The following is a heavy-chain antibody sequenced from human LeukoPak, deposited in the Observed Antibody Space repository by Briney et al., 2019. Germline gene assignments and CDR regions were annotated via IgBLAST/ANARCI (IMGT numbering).Heavy chain of an antibody. D-gene: IGHD5-18*01. V-gene: IGHV3-53*04. CDR1: GSTVSTNC. J-gene: IGHJ4*02. Sequence: QPGGSLRLSCAASGSTVSTNCMTWVRQAPGKGLEWVSTIYSGGTTYYADSVMGRFTVSRHNSRNTLYLQMNSLRAEDTAVYYCARVDTVMAYYFDLWGQGTLVTVSS. CDR3: ARVDTVMAYYFDL. CDR2: IYSGGTT.